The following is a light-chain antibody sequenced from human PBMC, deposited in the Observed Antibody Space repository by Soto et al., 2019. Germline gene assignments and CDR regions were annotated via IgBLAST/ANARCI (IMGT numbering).Light chain of an antibody. Sequence: QSALTQPASVSGSPGQSITISCTGTSSDVGSYNLVSWYQQHPGKAPKLMIYDVRNRPSGVSNRFSGSKSGNTASLTISGLQAEDEADYYCSSYTSSSTLGVFGGGTQLTVL. CDR3: SSYTSSSTLGV. J-gene: IGLJ2*01. CDR1: SSDVGSYNL. CDR2: DVR. V-gene: IGLV2-14*02.